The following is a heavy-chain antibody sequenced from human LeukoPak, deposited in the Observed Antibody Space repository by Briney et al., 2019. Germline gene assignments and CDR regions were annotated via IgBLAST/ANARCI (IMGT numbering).Heavy chain of an antibody. V-gene: IGHV1-2*02. D-gene: IGHD2-2*02. J-gene: IGHJ4*02. CDR2: INPNSGGT. CDR1: GYTFTGYY. CDR3: ARDIVVVPAAIISGEQQLVLGY. Sequence: GASVKVSCKASGYTFTGYYMHWVRQAPGQGLEWMGWINPNSGGTNYAQKFQGRVTMTRDTSISTAYMELSRLRSDDTAVYYCARDIVVVPAAIISGEQQLVLGYWGQGTLVTVSS.